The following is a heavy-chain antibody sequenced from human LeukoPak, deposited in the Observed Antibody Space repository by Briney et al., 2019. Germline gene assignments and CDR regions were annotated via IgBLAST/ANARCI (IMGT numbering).Heavy chain of an antibody. CDR1: GYTFTNYA. J-gene: IGHJ6*03. V-gene: IGHV1-18*01. CDR3: ASKRGYSYGSGYYYYMDV. D-gene: IGHD5-18*01. Sequence: ASVKVSCKASGYTFTNYAISWARQAPGQGLEWMGWISAYNGNTNYAQNLQGRVTMTTDTSTSTAYMELRSLRSDDTAVYYCASKRGYSYGSGYYYYMDVWGKGTTVTVSS. CDR2: ISAYNGNT.